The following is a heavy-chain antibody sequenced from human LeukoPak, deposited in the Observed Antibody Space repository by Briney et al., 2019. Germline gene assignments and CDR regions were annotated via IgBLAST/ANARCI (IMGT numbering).Heavy chain of an antibody. D-gene: IGHD3-10*01. CDR1: GFTFSSYE. Sequence: GGSLRLSCAASGFTFSSYEMNWVRQAPGKGLEWVSYISSSGSTIYYADSVKGRFTISRDNAKNSLYLQMNSLRAEDTAVYYCARDLRAASHYGSGSYSNYYMDVWGKGTTVTVSS. V-gene: IGHV3-48*03. CDR3: ARDLRAASHYGSGSYSNYYMDV. CDR2: ISSSGSTI. J-gene: IGHJ6*03.